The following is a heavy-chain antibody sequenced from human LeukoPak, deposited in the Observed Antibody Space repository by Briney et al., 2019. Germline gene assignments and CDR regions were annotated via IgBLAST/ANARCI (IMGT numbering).Heavy chain of an antibody. V-gene: IGHV3-30-3*01. J-gene: IGHJ4*02. CDR2: ISYDGGNK. Sequence: GGSLRLSCAASGFTFSSYAMHWVRQAPGKGLGWVAVISYDGGNKYYADSVKGRFTISRDNSKNTLYLQMNSLRAEDTAVYYCARDSYYYDSSGSQGLDYWGQGTLVTVSS. D-gene: IGHD3-22*01. CDR1: GFTFSSYA. CDR3: ARDSYYYDSSGSQGLDY.